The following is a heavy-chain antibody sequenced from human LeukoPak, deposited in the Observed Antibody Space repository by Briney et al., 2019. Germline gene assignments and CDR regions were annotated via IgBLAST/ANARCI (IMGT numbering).Heavy chain of an antibody. CDR2: INPNSGGT. D-gene: IGHD3-10*01. CDR3: ARDNNMIRGVTSPDY. J-gene: IGHJ4*02. V-gene: IGHV1-2*02. CDR1: GYPFTGYY. Sequence: VASVKVSCKASGYPFTGYYMHWVRQAPGQGLQWMGWINPNSGGTNYAQKFQGRVTMTRDTSISTAYMELSGLRSDDTAVYFCARDNNMIRGVTSPDYWGQGTVVTVSS.